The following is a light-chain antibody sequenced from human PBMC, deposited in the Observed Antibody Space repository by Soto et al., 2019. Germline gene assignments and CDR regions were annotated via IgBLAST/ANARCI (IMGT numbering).Light chain of an antibody. Sequence: EIVMTQSPATLSVSPGERAILSCRASQSAGTSLAWYQQKPGQAPRLLIYHTSTRATGVPARFSGSGSGTDFTLTISSLQSEDFAVYYCQQYKNWPPEYTFGQGTKLEIK. J-gene: IGKJ2*01. V-gene: IGKV3D-15*01. CDR2: HTS. CDR1: QSAGTS. CDR3: QQYKNWPPEYT.